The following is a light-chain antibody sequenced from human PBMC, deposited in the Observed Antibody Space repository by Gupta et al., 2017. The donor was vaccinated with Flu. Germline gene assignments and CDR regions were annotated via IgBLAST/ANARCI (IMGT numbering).Light chain of an antibody. Sequence: EIVLTQSPAALSVSPGERVTLSCRASQSVRAYLAWYHQRPGQSPRLLIYDASKRATDVPARFNDSGSETDFTLTISGLEPEDSGVYYCQQRNNWPLTFGGGTKVEIK. CDR3: QQRNNWPLT. V-gene: IGKV3-11*01. J-gene: IGKJ4*01. CDR2: DAS. CDR1: QSVRAY.